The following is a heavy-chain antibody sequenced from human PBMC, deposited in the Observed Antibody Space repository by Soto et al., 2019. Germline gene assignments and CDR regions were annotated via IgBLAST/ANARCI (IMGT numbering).Heavy chain of an antibody. V-gene: IGHV3-74*01. CDR2: INTDGIST. Sequence: VQLVESGGGLVQPGGSLRLSCAASGFTFSSYWMHWVRQAPGKGLVWVSRINTDGISTTYADSVKGRFTISRDNAKNTLYLQMNSLRVEDTAVYYCARVRPGGSFDYWGQGTLVTVSS. J-gene: IGHJ4*02. CDR1: GFTFSSYW. D-gene: IGHD2-15*01. CDR3: ARVRPGGSFDY.